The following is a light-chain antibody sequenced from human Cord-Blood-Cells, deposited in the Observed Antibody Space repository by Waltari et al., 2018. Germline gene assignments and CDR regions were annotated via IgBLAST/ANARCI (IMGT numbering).Light chain of an antibody. CDR1: QAISHY. CDR2: DGS. Sequence: DIQMTQSPSSLSASVGGRGTITCQASQAISHYLTWYQQKPGNAPNLLLYDGSNVEQGPPSRFSGSVAGTYFTFPLSSLQPEDIATYYGPQYDTLPLTFGGGTKVEIK. J-gene: IGKJ4*01. V-gene: IGKV1-33*01. CDR3: PQYDTLPLT.